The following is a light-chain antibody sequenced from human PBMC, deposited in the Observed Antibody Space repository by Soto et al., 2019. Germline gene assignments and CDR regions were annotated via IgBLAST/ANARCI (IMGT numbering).Light chain of an antibody. Sequence: EIVLTQSPGTLSLSPGERATLSCRASQSVSSTYVAWYQQRPGQTPKLLIYEASTRATGIPDRFSGSGSGTDYTLTIGRLEHDDFPVYYCQQYGNSPQTFGQGTKVDIK. CDR3: QQYGNSPQT. CDR1: QSVSSTY. J-gene: IGKJ1*01. CDR2: EAS. V-gene: IGKV3-20*01.